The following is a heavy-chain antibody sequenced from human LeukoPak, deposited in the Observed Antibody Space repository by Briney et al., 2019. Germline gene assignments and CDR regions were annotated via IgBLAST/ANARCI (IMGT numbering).Heavy chain of an antibody. CDR1: GGSISSYY. Sequence: PSETLSLTCTVSGGSISSYYWSWIWQPAGKGLEWIGRIYTSGSTNYNPSLKSRVTMSVDTSKNQFSLKLSSVTAADTAVYYCARFLVAGGYYYYGMDVWGQGTTVTVSS. CDR2: IYTSGST. J-gene: IGHJ6*02. CDR3: ARFLVAGGYYYYGMDV. V-gene: IGHV4-4*07. D-gene: IGHD6-19*01.